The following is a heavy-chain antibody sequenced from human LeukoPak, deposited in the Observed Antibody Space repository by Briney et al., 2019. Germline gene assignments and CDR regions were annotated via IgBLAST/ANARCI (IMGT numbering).Heavy chain of an antibody. J-gene: IGHJ4*02. CDR3: ARYLWEIDY. Sequence: SETLSLTCTVSGYSISSAYYWGWIRQPPGKGLEWIGSFYYRGSTYYNPSLKSRVTISVDTSKNQFSLKVRSVTAADTAVYYCARYLWEIDYWGQGTLVTVSS. CDR2: FYYRGST. CDR1: GYSISSAYY. D-gene: IGHD1-26*01. V-gene: IGHV4-38-2*02.